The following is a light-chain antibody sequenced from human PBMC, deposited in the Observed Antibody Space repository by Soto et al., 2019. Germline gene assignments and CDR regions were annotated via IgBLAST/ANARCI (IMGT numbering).Light chain of an antibody. Sequence: EIVMTQSPATLSLSPGERATLSCRASQTIDNTLAWYQRKPGQAPRLLIYDASTRATGVPARFSGSGSGTDFTLIISSLQPDDFATYYCQQCNTPFTFGGGTKVDIK. V-gene: IGKV3-15*01. J-gene: IGKJ4*01. CDR2: DAS. CDR3: QQCNTPFT. CDR1: QTIDNT.